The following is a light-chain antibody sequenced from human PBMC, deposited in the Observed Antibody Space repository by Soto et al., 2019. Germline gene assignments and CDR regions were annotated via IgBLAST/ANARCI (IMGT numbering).Light chain of an antibody. CDR1: QDISNY. J-gene: IGKJ5*01. CDR2: DAS. V-gene: IGKV1-33*01. CDR3: QQYDSLPIT. Sequence: DIKLTQSPSSLPASVGDRVTITCQASQDISNYLNWYQQKPGKAPELLINDASNLEMGVPSRFSGVGSGTDFTFTISSLQPEDIATYFCQQYDSLPITFGQGTRLENK.